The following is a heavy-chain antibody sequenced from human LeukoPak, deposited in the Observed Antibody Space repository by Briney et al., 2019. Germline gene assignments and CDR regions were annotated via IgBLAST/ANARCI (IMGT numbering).Heavy chain of an antibody. J-gene: IGHJ4*02. CDR1: GFIFSSYW. CDR2: INSDGSST. Sequence: PGGSLRLSCAASGFIFSSYWMHWVRQAPGKGLVWVSRINSDGSSTSYADSVKGRFTISRDNAKNTLYLQMNSLRAEDTAVYYCARDRSYYYDSSGTSPDYWGQGTLVTVSS. CDR3: ARDRSYYYDSSGTSPDY. V-gene: IGHV3-74*01. D-gene: IGHD3-22*01.